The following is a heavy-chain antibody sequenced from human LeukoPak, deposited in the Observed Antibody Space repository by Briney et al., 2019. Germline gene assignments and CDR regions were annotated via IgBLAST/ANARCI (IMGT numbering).Heavy chain of an antibody. Sequence: KSSETLSLTCAVYGGSFSGYYWSWIRQPPGKGLEWIGEINHSGSTNYNPSLKSRVTISVDTSKNQFSLKLSSVTAADTAVYYCARVYSSSWQSREGLSVEFDYWGQGTLVTVSS. V-gene: IGHV4-34*01. CDR1: GGSFSGYY. CDR2: INHSGST. J-gene: IGHJ4*02. CDR3: ARVYSSSWQSREGLSVEFDY. D-gene: IGHD6-13*01.